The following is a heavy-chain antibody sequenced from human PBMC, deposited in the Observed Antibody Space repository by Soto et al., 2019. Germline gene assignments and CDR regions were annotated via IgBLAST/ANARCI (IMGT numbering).Heavy chain of an antibody. Sequence: VASVKVSCKASGYTFTGYYMHWVRQAPGQGLEWMGWINPNSGGTNYAQKFQGWVTMTRDTSISTAYMELSRLRSDDTAVYYCARSYCSSTSCYTLDAFDIWGQGTMVTVSS. D-gene: IGHD2-2*02. CDR2: INPNSGGT. CDR1: GYTFTGYY. V-gene: IGHV1-2*04. CDR3: ARSYCSSTSCYTLDAFDI. J-gene: IGHJ3*02.